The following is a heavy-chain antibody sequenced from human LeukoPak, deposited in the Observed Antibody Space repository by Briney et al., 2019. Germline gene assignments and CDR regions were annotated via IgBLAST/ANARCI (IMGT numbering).Heavy chain of an antibody. V-gene: IGHV4-59*01. CDR3: ARKTPYYYDSSGYYSFSAFDI. J-gene: IGHJ3*02. CDR2: SYYSGST. Sequence: SETLSLTCTVSGGSISSYYWSWIPQPPGEGLEWIGYSYYSGSTNYNPSLKSRVTISVDTSKNQFSLKLSSVTAADTAVYYCARKTPYYYDSSGYYSFSAFDIWGQGTMVTVSS. CDR1: GGSISSYY. D-gene: IGHD3-22*01.